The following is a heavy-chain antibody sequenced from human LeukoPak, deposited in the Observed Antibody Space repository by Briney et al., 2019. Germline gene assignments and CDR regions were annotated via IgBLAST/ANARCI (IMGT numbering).Heavy chain of an antibody. D-gene: IGHD3-3*01. CDR3: AREASGYYRDF. Sequence: GGSLRLSCAASGFTFSAHGMPGVRQAPGKGLEWVAVIWYDGSKQEFAESVKGRFTISRDDSKNTLYLQMNSLRAEDTAVYYCAREASGYYRDFWGQGTLVTVSS. J-gene: IGHJ4*02. CDR2: IWYDGSKQ. CDR1: GFTFSAHG. V-gene: IGHV3-33*01.